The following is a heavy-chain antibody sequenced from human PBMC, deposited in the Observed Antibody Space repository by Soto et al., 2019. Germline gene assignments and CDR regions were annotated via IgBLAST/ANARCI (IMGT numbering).Heavy chain of an antibody. Sequence: QVQLQQWGAGLLKPSETLSLTCAVYGGSFSGYYWSWIRQPPGKGLEWIGEINHSGSTNYNPSLKSRVTISADTSKNQFSLKLSSVTAADTAVYYCARGLYGDYAAIDYWGQGTLVTVSS. J-gene: IGHJ4*02. V-gene: IGHV4-34*01. CDR2: INHSGST. CDR1: GGSFSGYY. CDR3: ARGLYGDYAAIDY. D-gene: IGHD4-17*01.